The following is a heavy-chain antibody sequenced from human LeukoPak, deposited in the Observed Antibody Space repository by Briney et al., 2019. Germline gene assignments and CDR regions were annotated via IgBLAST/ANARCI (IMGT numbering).Heavy chain of an antibody. J-gene: IGHJ4*02. CDR3: ARDRGYSGYALGDY. CDR1: GFTFSSYG. CDR2: IWYDGSNK. Sequence: GGSLRLSCAASGFTFSSYGMHWVRQAPGKGLEWVAVIWYDGSNKYYADSVKGRFTISRDNSKNTLYLQMNSPRAEDTAVYYCARDRGYSGYALGDYWGQGTLVTVSS. D-gene: IGHD5-12*01. V-gene: IGHV3-33*01.